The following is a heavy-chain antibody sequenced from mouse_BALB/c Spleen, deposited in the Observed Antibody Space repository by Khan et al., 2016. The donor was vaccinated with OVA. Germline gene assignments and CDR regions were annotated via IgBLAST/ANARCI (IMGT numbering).Heavy chain of an antibody. CDR1: GYTFTDFT. CDR2: VNTYYGDA. Sequence: QVQLQQPGAELVRPGVSVKISCKGSGYTFTDFTMHWVKQSHAKSLEWIGVVNTYYGDATYNQKFKGKATMTVDKSSTTAYMELARLTCEDSAIYYCARGGGGDRFAYWGQGTLVTVSA. J-gene: IGHJ3*01. CDR3: ARGGGGDRFAY. V-gene: IGHV1S137*01.